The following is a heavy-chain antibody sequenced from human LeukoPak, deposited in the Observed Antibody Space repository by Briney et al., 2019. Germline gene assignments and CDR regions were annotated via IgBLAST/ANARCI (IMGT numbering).Heavy chain of an antibody. J-gene: IGHJ4*02. D-gene: IGHD3-22*01. CDR3: ARTNSYYYDSSGLAH. Sequence: GGSLRLSCAASGFTFSDYYMSWIRQAPGKGLEWVSYISSSGSTIYYADSVKGRFTISRDNTKNSLYLQMNSLRAEDTAVYYCARTNSYYYDSSGLAHGGQGTLVTVFS. CDR1: GFTFSDYY. V-gene: IGHV3-11*01. CDR2: ISSSGSTI.